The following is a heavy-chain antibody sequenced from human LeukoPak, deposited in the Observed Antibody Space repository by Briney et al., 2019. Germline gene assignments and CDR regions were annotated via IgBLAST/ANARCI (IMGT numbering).Heavy chain of an antibody. D-gene: IGHD3-9*01. J-gene: IGHJ6*03. Sequence: PGGSLRLSCAASGFTFSSYAMSWVRQAPGKGLEWVSAISGSGGSTYYADSVKGRFTISRDNSKNTLYLQMNSLRAEDTAVYYCAKDQGHGLRYFDWFGNYYMDVWGKGTTVTVSS. CDR1: GFTFSSYA. V-gene: IGHV3-23*01. CDR2: ISGSGGST. CDR3: AKDQGHGLRYFDWFGNYYMDV.